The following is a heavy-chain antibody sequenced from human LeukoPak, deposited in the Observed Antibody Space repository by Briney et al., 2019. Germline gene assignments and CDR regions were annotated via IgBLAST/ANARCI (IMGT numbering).Heavy chain of an antibody. D-gene: IGHD2-2*01. V-gene: IGHV4-59*08. J-gene: IGHJ4*02. CDR3: ARLTARRGIVVVPAAIDY. CDR2: IYYSGST. Sequence: SETLSLTCTVSGGSISSYYLSWIRQPPGKGLEWIGYIYYSGSTNYNPSLKSRVTISVDTSKNQFSLKLSSVTAADTAVYYCARLTARRGIVVVPAAIDYRGQGTLVTVSS. CDR1: GGSISSYY.